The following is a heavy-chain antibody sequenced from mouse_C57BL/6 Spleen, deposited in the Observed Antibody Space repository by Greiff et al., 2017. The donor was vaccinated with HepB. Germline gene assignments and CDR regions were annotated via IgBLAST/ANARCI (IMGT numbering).Heavy chain of an antibody. D-gene: IGHD2-5*01. J-gene: IGHJ3*01. CDR1: GYSITSGYY. V-gene: IGHV3-6*01. Sequence: ESGPGLVKPSQSLSLTCSVTGYSITSGYYWNWIRQFPGNKLEWMGYISYDGSNNYNPSLKNRISITRDTSKNQFFLKLNSVTTEDTATYYCARENSNYQFAYWGQGTLVTVSA. CDR3: ARENSNYQFAY. CDR2: ISYDGSN.